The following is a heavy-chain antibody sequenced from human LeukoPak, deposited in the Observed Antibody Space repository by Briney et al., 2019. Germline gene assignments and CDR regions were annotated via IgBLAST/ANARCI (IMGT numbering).Heavy chain of an antibody. CDR2: ISSSGSTI. Sequence: PGGSLRLSCAASGFTFSSYEMNRVRQAPGKGLEWVSYISSSGSTIYYADSVKGRFTISRDNAKNSLYLQMNSLRAEDTAVYYCASIVDTAMVPYFDYWGQGTLVTVSS. D-gene: IGHD5-18*01. CDR3: ASIVDTAMVPYFDY. J-gene: IGHJ4*02. CDR1: GFTFSSYE. V-gene: IGHV3-48*03.